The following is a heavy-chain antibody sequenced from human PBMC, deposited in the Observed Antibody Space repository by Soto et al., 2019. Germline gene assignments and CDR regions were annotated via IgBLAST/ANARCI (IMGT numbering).Heavy chain of an antibody. Sequence: EVQLVQSGGEVKKPGESLKISCKASGHRFTSYWIGWVRQMPGKGLEWMGIIYPTDSDTRYSPSFQGQVTISVDKSINTAYLQWSSLKASDTAMYYCARHVDYYYGMDVWGQGTTVTVSS. CDR2: IYPTDSDT. CDR3: ARHVDYYYGMDV. V-gene: IGHV5-51*01. CDR1: GHRFTSYW. J-gene: IGHJ6*02.